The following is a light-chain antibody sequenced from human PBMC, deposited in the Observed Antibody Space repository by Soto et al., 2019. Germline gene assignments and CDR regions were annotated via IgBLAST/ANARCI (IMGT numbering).Light chain of an antibody. CDR2: AAS. CDR1: QSISSY. Sequence: DIQMTQSPSSLSASAGDRVTITCRASQSISSYLNWYQQKPGKAPKLLIYAASSLQSGVPSRFSGSGSGTEFTLTISSLQPEDFATDYCQQSYSTPLTCGGGTKVEIK. J-gene: IGKJ4*01. V-gene: IGKV1-39*01. CDR3: QQSYSTPLT.